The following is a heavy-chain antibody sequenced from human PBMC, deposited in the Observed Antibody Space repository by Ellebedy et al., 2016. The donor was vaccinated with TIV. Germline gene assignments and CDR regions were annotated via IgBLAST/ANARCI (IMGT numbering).Heavy chain of an antibody. Sequence: GGSLRLXXAASGFTFSSYSMNWVRQAPGKGLEWVSSISSSSSYIYYADSVKGRFTISRDNAKNSLYLQMNSLRAEDTALYYCAKDSGYSSSWYGYYFDYWGQGTLVTVSS. CDR1: GFTFSSYS. CDR2: ISSSSSYI. V-gene: IGHV3-21*04. D-gene: IGHD6-13*01. CDR3: AKDSGYSSSWYGYYFDY. J-gene: IGHJ4*02.